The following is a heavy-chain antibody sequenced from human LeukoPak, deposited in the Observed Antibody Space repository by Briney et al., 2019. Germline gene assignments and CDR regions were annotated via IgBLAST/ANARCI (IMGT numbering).Heavy chain of an antibody. D-gene: IGHD7-27*01. Sequence: GGSLRLSCAASGFTFSSYGMHWVRQAPGKGLEWVAVISYDGSNKYYADSVKGRFTISRDNSKNTLYLQMNSLRAEDTAVYNCAKDRAWGTFDYWGQGTLVTVSS. CDR2: ISYDGSNK. CDR1: GFTFSSYG. CDR3: AKDRAWGTFDY. J-gene: IGHJ4*02. V-gene: IGHV3-30*18.